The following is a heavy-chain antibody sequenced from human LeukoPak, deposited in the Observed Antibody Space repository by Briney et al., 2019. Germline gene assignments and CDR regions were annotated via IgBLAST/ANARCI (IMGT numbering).Heavy chain of an antibody. CDR3: ARHQYSYGSSLDY. CDR2: IDPSDSYT. J-gene: IGHJ4*02. CDR1: GYSFTNYW. V-gene: IGHV5-10-1*01. Sequence: GASLKISCKGSGYSFTNYWISWVRQMPGKGLEWMGRIDPSDSYTNYSPSFEGHVTISADNSITTASLQWSRLKASDTAIYYCARHQYSYGSSLDYWGQGTLVTVSS. D-gene: IGHD3-10*01.